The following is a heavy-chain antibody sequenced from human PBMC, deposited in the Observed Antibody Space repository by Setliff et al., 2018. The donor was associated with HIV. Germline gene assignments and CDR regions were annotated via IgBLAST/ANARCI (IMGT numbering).Heavy chain of an antibody. D-gene: IGHD1-7*01. CDR3: ARVELGHFDY. V-gene: IGHV4-39*01. Sequence: PSETLSLTCTVSGDSISSGNYYWGWIRQSPGKGLEWIGSISYSGSTYYNPSFKSRITMSVDTSTNQFSLNLSSLTAADTAVYYCARVELGHFDYWGQGTLVTVSS. CDR1: GDSISSGNYY. CDR2: ISYSGST. J-gene: IGHJ4*02.